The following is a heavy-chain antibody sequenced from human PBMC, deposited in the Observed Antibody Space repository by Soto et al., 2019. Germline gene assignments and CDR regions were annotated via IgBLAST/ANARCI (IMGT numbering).Heavy chain of an antibody. J-gene: IGHJ6*02. D-gene: IGHD6-13*01. CDR2: MNPNSGNT. Sequence: QVQLVQSGAEVKKPGASVKVSCKASGYTFTSYDINWVRQATGQGLEWMGWMNPNSGNTGYAQKFQGRVTMTRNTSISPAYMALSSLRSEDTAVYYCARGSSRWYKYYYYGMDVWGQGTTVTVSS. V-gene: IGHV1-8*01. CDR3: ARGSSRWYKYYYYGMDV. CDR1: GYTFTSYD.